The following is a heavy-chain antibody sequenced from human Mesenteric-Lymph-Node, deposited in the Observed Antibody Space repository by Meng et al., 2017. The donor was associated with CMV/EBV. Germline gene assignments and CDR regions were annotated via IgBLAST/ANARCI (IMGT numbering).Heavy chain of an antibody. CDR2: ISGSGGSA. Sequence: GESLKISCAASGFTFSTYAMSWVRQAPGKGLEWVSDISGSGGSAYYADSVKGRFTISRDNSKDTLYLQMNSLRAEDTAVYYCAKGDYYDSSGRGYFDYWGQGTLVTVSS. V-gene: IGHV3-23*01. CDR1: GFTFSTYA. D-gene: IGHD3-22*01. J-gene: IGHJ4*02. CDR3: AKGDYYDSSGRGYFDY.